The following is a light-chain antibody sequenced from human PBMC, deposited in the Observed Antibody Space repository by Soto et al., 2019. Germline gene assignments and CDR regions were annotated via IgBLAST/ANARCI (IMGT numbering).Light chain of an antibody. J-gene: IGKJ3*01. Sequence: DIQMTQSPSSLSASVGARVSITCQASQDIRTSLSWFQQKPGRAPKLLIYGASNLETGVASRFTGSGSETDFTLTISSLQPEDIATDYCQQYDTLPPFTFGPGTQVDIK. CDR2: GAS. V-gene: IGKV1-33*01. CDR1: QDIRTS. CDR3: QQYDTLPPFT.